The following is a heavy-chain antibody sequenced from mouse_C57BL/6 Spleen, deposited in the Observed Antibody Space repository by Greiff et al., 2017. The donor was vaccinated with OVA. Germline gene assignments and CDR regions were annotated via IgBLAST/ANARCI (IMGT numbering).Heavy chain of an antibody. J-gene: IGHJ3*01. CDR3: ARSSGYAPAWFAY. CDR1: GYTFTSYW. Sequence: QVQLQQPGAELVKPGASVKLSCKASGYTFTSYWMQWVKQRPGQGLEWIGEIDPSDSYTNYNQKFKGKATLTVDTSSSTAYMQLSSLTSEVSAVYYCARSSGYAPAWFAYWGQGTLVTVSA. D-gene: IGHD3-2*02. CDR2: IDPSDSYT. V-gene: IGHV1-50*01.